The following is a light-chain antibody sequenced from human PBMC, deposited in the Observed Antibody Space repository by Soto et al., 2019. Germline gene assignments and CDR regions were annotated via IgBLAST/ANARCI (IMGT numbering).Light chain of an antibody. J-gene: IGKJ1*01. V-gene: IGKV3-15*01. CDR1: QSVSSN. Sequence: EIVMTQSSATLSVSPGESATLSCRASQSVSSNLAWYQQKPGQAPRLLIYGASTRATGIPARFSGSGSGTEFTLTISSLQSEDFAVYYCQQYNNWPGTFGQGTKVEIK. CDR2: GAS. CDR3: QQYNNWPGT.